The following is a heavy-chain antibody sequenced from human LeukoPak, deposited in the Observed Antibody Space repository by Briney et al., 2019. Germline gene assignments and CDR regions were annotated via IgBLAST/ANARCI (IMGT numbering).Heavy chain of an antibody. V-gene: IGHV3-23*01. CDR2: ISGSGGST. J-gene: IGHJ4*02. Sequence: GGSLRLSCAASGFTFSSYAMSWVRQAPGKGLEWVSAISGSGGSTYYADSVKGRFTTSRDNSKNTLYLQMNSLRAEDTAVYYCAKVSYGSVAGTLDYWGQGTLVTVSS. CDR3: AKVSYGSVAGTLDY. CDR1: GFTFSSYA. D-gene: IGHD6-19*01.